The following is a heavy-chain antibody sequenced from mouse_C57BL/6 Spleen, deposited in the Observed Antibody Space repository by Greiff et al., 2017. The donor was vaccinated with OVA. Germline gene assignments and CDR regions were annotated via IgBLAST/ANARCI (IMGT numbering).Heavy chain of an antibody. J-gene: IGHJ3*01. D-gene: IGHD1-1*01. CDR1: GYAFTNYL. CDR2: INPGSGGT. Sequence: QVQLQQSGAELVRPGTSVKVSCKASGYAFTNYLIEWVKQRPGQGLEWIGVINPGSGGTNYNEKFKGKATLTADKSSSTAYMQLSSLTSEDSAVYFCARWGGTTVVAPYWGQGTLVTVSA. CDR3: ARWGGTTVVAPY. V-gene: IGHV1-54*01.